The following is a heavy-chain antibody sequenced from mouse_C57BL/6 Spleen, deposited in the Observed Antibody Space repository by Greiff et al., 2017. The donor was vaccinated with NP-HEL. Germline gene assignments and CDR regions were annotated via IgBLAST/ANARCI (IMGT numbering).Heavy chain of an antibody. D-gene: IGHD3-3*01. CDR2: MYPGDGDT. CDR3: AREGGTRDAMDY. V-gene: IGHV1-82*01. J-gene: IGHJ4*01. CDR1: GYAFSSSW. Sequence: QVQLQQSGPELVKPGASVKISCKASGYAFSSSWMNWVKQRPGKGLEWIGRMYPGDGDTNYNGKFKGKATLTADKSSSTAYMQLSSLTSEDSAVYCCAREGGTRDAMDYWGQGTSVTISS.